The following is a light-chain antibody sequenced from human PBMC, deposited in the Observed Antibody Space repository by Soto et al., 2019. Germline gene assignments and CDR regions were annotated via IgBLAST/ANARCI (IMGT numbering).Light chain of an antibody. CDR1: QSVGSN. CDR2: DAS. Sequence: EVLMTQSPATLSVSPGERATLSCRASQSVGSNLAWYQQKPGQAPRLLISDASTRATGIPARFSGSGSGTEFTLTISSLQSEDLAVFYCLQYNDWPRTFGQGTKVDIK. CDR3: LQYNDWPRT. V-gene: IGKV3-15*01. J-gene: IGKJ1*01.